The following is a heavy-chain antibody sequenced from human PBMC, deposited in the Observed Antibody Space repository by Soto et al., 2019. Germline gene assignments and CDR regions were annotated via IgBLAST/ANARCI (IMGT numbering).Heavy chain of an antibody. J-gene: IGHJ4*02. V-gene: IGHV4-30-4*01. CDR1: GGSISTVDYW. CDR3: ARGPSGDKVDS. D-gene: IGHD7-27*01. CDR2: IYDGGRT. Sequence: QVQLQESGPGLVKPSQTLSLTCTVSGGSISTVDYWWSWIRQSPDMGLEWIGHIYDGGRTYNNPSLEIQVTMSVDTSKSQLSLTLSSVSAADTAVYYCARGPSGDKVDSWGQGTLVTVSS.